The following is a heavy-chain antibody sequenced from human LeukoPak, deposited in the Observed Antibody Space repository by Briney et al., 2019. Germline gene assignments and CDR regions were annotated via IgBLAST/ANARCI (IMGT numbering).Heavy chain of an antibody. CDR2: ISSSSSYI. CDR1: GFTFSSYS. D-gene: IGHD3-22*01. V-gene: IGHV3-21*01. J-gene: IGHJ4*02. Sequence: GGSLRLSCAASGFTFSSYSTNWVRQAPGKGLEWVSSISSSSSYIYYADSVKGRFTISRDNAKNSLYLQMNSLRAEDTAVYYCARDGHYDSSGYYDYWGQGTLVTVSS. CDR3: ARDGHYDSSGYYDY.